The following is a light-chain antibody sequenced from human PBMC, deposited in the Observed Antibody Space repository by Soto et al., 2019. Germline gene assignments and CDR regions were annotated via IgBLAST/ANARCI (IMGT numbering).Light chain of an antibody. CDR1: QSISSW. J-gene: IGKJ1*01. CDR2: DAS. V-gene: IGKV1-5*01. CDR3: QQYNSYSHT. Sequence: DIQMTQSPSTLSASVGERVTITCRASQSISSWLAWYQQKPGKAPKLLIYDASSLESGVPSRFSGSGSGTEFTLTISSLQPDDFATYYCQQYNSYSHTFGQGTKVDIK.